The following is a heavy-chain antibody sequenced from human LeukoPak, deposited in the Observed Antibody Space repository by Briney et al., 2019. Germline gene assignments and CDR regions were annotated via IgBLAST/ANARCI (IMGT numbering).Heavy chain of an antibody. CDR2: ISSSSSYI. CDR1: GFTFGIYN. V-gene: IGHV3-21*04. CDR3: AKDHQATTY. D-gene: IGHD5-12*01. J-gene: IGHJ4*02. Sequence: KSGGSLRLSCAASGFTFGIYNMNWVRQAPGKGLEWVSSISSSSSYIYYADSVKGRFTISRHNAKNSLYLQMDSLRAEDTAVYYCAKDHQATTYWGQGTLVTVSS.